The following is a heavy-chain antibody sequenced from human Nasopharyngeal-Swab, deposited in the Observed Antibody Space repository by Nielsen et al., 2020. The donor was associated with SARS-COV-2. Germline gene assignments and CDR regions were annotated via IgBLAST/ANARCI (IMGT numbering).Heavy chain of an antibody. J-gene: IGHJ3*02. CDR2: INPNSGGT. CDR3: AGGGYCSGGSCYSFDAFDI. D-gene: IGHD2-15*01. V-gene: IGHV1-2*06. CDR1: GYTFTGYY. Sequence: ASVKVSCKASGYTFTGYYMHWVRQAPGQGLEWMGRINPNSGGTNYAQKFQGRVTMTRDTSISTAYMELSRLRSDDPAGYYCAGGGYCSGGSCYSFDAFDIWGQGTMVTVSS.